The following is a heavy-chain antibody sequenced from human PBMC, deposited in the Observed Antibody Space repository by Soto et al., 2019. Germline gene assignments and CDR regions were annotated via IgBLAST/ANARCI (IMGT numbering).Heavy chain of an antibody. CDR2: IYSGSTT. Sequence: EVLLVQSGGGLVQPGGSLRLSCAPSGLSVTSNYMAWVRQAPGKGLEWVSVIYSGSTTHHADSVKGRFTISRDSSSNTLYLQMSSLRVEDTALYYCARGYWVEGYGAGTYVDYWGQGTLVTVSS. CDR1: GLSVTSNY. CDR3: ARGYWVEGYGAGTYVDY. V-gene: IGHV3-66*01. J-gene: IGHJ4*02. D-gene: IGHD2-15*01.